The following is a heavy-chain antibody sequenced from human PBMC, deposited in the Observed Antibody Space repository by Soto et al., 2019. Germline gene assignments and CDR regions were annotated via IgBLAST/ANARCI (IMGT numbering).Heavy chain of an antibody. CDR1: GFTFSTFS. V-gene: IGHV3-48*02. Sequence: EVQLVESGGGSVQPGGSLRLSCAASGFTFSTFSMNWVRQAPGRGLEWISYISGGGRPISYADSMKGRFTISRDNAKNSPDLQMDSLTDENTAGYYCARDRGWAFDSWGQGTLVTVSS. CDR2: ISGGGRPI. J-gene: IGHJ4*02. CDR3: ARDRGWAFDS. D-gene: IGHD6-19*01.